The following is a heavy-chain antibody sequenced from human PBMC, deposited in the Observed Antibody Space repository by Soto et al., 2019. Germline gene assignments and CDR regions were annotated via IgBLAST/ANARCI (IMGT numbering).Heavy chain of an antibody. CDR3: ARARSNSYYYGMDV. V-gene: IGHV3-33*01. J-gene: IGHJ6*02. CDR2: IWSDGNNK. CDR1: GFTFSNYG. D-gene: IGHD4-4*01. Sequence: AGGSLRLSCAASGFTFSNYGMHWVRQAPGKGLEWVALIWSDGNNKYYADSVKGRFTISRDNSKNTQYLQMNSLRAEDTAVYYCARARSNSYYYGMDVWGQGTTVTVSS.